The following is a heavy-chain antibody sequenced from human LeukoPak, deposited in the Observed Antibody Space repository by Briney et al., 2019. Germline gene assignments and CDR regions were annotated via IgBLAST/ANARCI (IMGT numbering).Heavy chain of an antibody. CDR3: ASRVVTATFDAFDI. Sequence: GGSLRLSCAASGFTFSSYSMNWVRQAPGKGLEWDSSISSSSSYIYYADSVKGRFTISRDNAKNSLYLQMNSLRAEDTAVYYCASRVVTATFDAFDIWGQGTMVTVSS. CDR2: ISSSSSYI. J-gene: IGHJ3*02. CDR1: GFTFSSYS. V-gene: IGHV3-21*01. D-gene: IGHD2-21*02.